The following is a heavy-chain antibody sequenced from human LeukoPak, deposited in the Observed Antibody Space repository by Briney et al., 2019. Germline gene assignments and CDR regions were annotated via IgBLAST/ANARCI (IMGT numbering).Heavy chain of an antibody. CDR3: ARHVPYYDSDFSAWGMDV. D-gene: IGHD3-16*01. CDR2: IYTSGST. Sequence: PSETLSLTCTVSGVSISSYYWSWIRQPAGKGLEWIGRIYTSGSTNYNPSLKSRVTLSVDTSKNQFSLKLSSVTAADTAVYYCARHVPYYDSDFSAWGMDVWGQGTTVTASS. J-gene: IGHJ6*02. V-gene: IGHV4-4*07. CDR1: GVSISSYY.